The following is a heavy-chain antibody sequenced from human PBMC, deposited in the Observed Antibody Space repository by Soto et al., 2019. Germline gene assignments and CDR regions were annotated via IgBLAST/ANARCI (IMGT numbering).Heavy chain of an antibody. CDR3: ARDKNAAAGGYYGMDV. CDR1: GFTFSGYG. J-gene: IGHJ6*02. CDR2: IWYDGSNK. D-gene: IGHD6-13*01. V-gene: IGHV3-33*01. Sequence: GGSLRLSCAASGFTFSGYGMRWVRQAPGKGLEWVAVIWYDGSNKYYADSVKGRFTISRDNSKNTLYLQMNSLRAEDTAVYYCARDKNAAAGGYYGMDVWGQGTTVTVSS.